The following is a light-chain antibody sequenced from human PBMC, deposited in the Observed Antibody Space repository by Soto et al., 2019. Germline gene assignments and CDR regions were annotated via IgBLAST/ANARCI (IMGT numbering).Light chain of an antibody. CDR2: GAS. CDR3: QQYGSSPVT. CDR1: QSVSSNY. J-gene: IGKJ1*01. V-gene: IGKV3-20*01. Sequence: EIVLTQSPGTLSLSPGEGATLSCRASQSVSSNYLAWYQQKPGQAPGLLIYGASSRATGIPDRFSGSGSGTDFTLTISRLEPEDFAVYFCQQYGSSPVTFGQGAKVDIK.